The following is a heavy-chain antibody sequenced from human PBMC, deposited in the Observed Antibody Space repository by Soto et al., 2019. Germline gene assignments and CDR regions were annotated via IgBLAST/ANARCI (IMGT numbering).Heavy chain of an antibody. D-gene: IGHD3-10*01. CDR3: ARDLGEVSAF. V-gene: IGHV3-21*06. CDR2: SRSSSSYI. CDR1: RFTFSSST. Sequence: GGSLRLSCAASRFTFSSSTMSWVRQPPGNVLAWDSASRSSSSYIHNADSLKDRFTISRDNAKNSLYLQMHNLRAEDTALYYCARDLGEVSAFWGQGNLVTVSS. J-gene: IGHJ4*02.